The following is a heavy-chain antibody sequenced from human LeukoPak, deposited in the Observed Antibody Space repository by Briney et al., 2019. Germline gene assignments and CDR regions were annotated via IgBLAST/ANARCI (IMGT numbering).Heavy chain of an antibody. V-gene: IGHV1-2*02. D-gene: IGHD6-19*01. CDR2: INPNSGDT. CDR1: GYTFTGYY. CDR3: ARVGSSGWYVHPSLDY. Sequence: ASVKVSCKASGYTFTGYYMHWVRQARARGLEWMGWINPNSGDTHYAQKFQGRVTVTRDTSISTADMELSRLRSDDTAVYYCARVGSSGWYVHPSLDYWGQGTLVTVSS. J-gene: IGHJ4*02.